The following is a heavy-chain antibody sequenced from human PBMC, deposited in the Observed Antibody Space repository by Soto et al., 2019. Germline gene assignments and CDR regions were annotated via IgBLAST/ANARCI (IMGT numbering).Heavy chain of an antibody. CDR3: ASQHPPRIGGKRYDAFDI. Sequence: PGESLKISCNGSGYSFTSDWIGWVRQMPGKGLEWMGIIYPGDSDTRYSPSFQGQVTISADKSISTAYLQWSSLKASDTAMYYCASQHPPRIGGKRYDAFDIWGQGTMVTVSS. J-gene: IGHJ3*02. CDR1: GYSFTSDW. CDR2: IYPGDSDT. V-gene: IGHV5-51*01. D-gene: IGHD2-15*01.